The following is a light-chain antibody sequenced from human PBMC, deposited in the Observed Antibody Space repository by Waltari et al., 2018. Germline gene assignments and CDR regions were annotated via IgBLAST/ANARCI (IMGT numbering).Light chain of an antibody. CDR3: QQYYSTPLT. CDR2: WAS. J-gene: IGKJ4*01. CDR1: QSLLFTSNNRNY. Sequence: DIVMTQSPDSLAVSLGERVTINCKSSQSLLFTSNNRNYLAWYQQKPGQAPKLFIYWASVRESVVPNRFSGSGSGTDFTLTISGLQPEDVAVYFCQQYYSTPLTFGGGTKVEIK. V-gene: IGKV4-1*01.